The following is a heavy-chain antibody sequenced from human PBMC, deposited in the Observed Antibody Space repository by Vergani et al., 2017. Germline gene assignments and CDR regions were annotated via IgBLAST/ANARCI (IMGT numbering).Heavy chain of an antibody. V-gene: IGHV4-38-2*01. CDR1: GYSISSGYY. D-gene: IGHD3-10*01. Sequence: QVQLQESGPGLVKPSETLSLTCAVSGYSISSGYYWGWIRQPPGKGLEWIGSVSYSGTTFYNPSLKSRVTVSVDTSKNHFSLKLNSVTAADTAVYYCGRVADFYGLGSRLLDLWGQGILVTVSS. J-gene: IGHJ5*02. CDR3: GRVADFYGLGSRLLDL. CDR2: VSYSGTT.